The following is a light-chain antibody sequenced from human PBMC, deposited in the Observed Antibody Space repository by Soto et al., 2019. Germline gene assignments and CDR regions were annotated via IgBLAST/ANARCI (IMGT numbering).Light chain of an antibody. V-gene: IGKV3-15*01. CDR1: QSVNSN. CDR3: QQYNKWPRWT. CDR2: GAS. Sequence: EIVMTQSPATLSLSPGETVTLSCRASQSVNSNLAWYQQKPGQAPRLLIYGASTRATDIPARFSGSGSGTEFTLTISSLQSEDFAVYYCQQYNKWPRWTFGQGTKVDIK. J-gene: IGKJ1*01.